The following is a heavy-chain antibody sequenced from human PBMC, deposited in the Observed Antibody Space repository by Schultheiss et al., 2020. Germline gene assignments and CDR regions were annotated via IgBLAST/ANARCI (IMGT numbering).Heavy chain of an antibody. CDR3: ARGLVVVPAAILLHLKYYYYYGIDV. CDR1: GGTFSSYA. CDR2: INTNTGNP. V-gene: IGHV7-4-1*02. J-gene: IGHJ6*02. D-gene: IGHD2-2*01. Sequence: ASVKVSCKASGGTFSSYAISWVRQAPGQGLEWMGWINTNTGNPTYAQGFTGRFVFSLDTSVSTAYLQISSLKAEDTSVYYCARGLVVVPAAILLHLKYYYYYGIDVWGQGTTVTVSS.